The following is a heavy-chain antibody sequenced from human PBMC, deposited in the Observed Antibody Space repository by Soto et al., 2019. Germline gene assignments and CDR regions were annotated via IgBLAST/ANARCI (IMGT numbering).Heavy chain of an antibody. V-gene: IGHV4-59*01. J-gene: IGHJ4*02. CDR3: VREAYIGYGHAIDH. CDR2: NYHSGTT. CDR1: GVTIRTYC. Sequence: SETLSLTSASSGVTIRTYCWSWIRQPPGKGLEWIGYNYHSGTTNYNPSLKSRVTISVDTSKNQFSLRLTSVTAADTAIYYCVREAYIGYGHAIDHWGQGTLVTVSS. D-gene: IGHD5-12*01.